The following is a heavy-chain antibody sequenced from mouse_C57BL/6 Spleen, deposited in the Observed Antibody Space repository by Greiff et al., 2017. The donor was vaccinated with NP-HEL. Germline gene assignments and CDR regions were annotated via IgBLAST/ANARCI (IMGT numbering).Heavy chain of an antibody. CDR3: ARSDYDEGYYFDY. Sequence: QVQLQQPGAELVRPGSSVKLSCKASGYTFTSYWMDWVKQRPGQGLEWIGNIYPSDSETHYNQKFKDKATLTVDKSSSTAYMQLSSLTSEDSAVYYCARSDYDEGYYFDYWGQGTTLTVSS. J-gene: IGHJ2*01. CDR1: GYTFTSYW. D-gene: IGHD2-4*01. CDR2: IYPSDSET. V-gene: IGHV1-61*01.